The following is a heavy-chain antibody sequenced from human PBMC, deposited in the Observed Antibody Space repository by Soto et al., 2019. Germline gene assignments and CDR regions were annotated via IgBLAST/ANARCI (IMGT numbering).Heavy chain of an antibody. CDR2: IWYDGSDK. Sequence: QLQLVESGGGVVQPGRSLRLSCAASGFIFSSYGMHWVRQAPGKGLEWVAVIWYDGSDKYYADSVKGRFTISRDNSKNMLYLQMNSLRAEDTAVYYCAREHCSSTSCYWFYYGMDVW. J-gene: IGHJ6*01. D-gene: IGHD2-2*01. V-gene: IGHV3-33*01. CDR1: GFIFSSYG. CDR3: AREHCSSTSCYWFYYGMDV.